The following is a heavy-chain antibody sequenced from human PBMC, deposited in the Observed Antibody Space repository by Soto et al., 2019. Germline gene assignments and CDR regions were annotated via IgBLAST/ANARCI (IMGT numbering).Heavy chain of an antibody. Sequence: SETLSLTCTISGDSFSNHYWTWIRQSPGKGLEWIGYIFHSGITDYNPSVKSRVTISIDKSRNLFSLNLTSVTAEDTAVYYCAIYYYDSSGYPMPFDYWGQGTLVTVSS. CDR2: IFHSGIT. CDR3: AIYYYDSSGYPMPFDY. D-gene: IGHD3-22*01. CDR1: GDSFSNHY. V-gene: IGHV4-59*11. J-gene: IGHJ4*02.